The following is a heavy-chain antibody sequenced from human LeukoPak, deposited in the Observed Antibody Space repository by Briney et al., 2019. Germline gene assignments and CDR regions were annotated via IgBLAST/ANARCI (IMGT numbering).Heavy chain of an antibody. CDR2: ISGSGVTT. CDR1: GFTFSSYA. D-gene: IGHD2-15*01. V-gene: IGHV3-23*01. Sequence: GGSLRLSCVASGFTFSSYAMSWVRQAPGKGLEWVPAISGSGVTTHYAGSVKGRFSISRDNSKNTLYLQMNSLRAEDTALYYCAKKVVVGAASPYSDFQDWGQGTLVTVSS. J-gene: IGHJ1*01. CDR3: AKKVVVGAASPYSDFQD.